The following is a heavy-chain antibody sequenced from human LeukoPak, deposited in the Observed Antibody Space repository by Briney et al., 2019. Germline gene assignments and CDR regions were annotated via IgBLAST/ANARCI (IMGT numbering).Heavy chain of an antibody. D-gene: IGHD6-13*01. J-gene: IGHJ5*02. CDR1: GGSISSYY. CDR3: ARRSSSWYNNWFDP. Sequence: SETLSLTCTVSGGSISSYYWSWIRQPPGKGLEWIWYIYYSGSTNYNPSLKSRVTISVDTSKNQFSLKLSSVTAADTAVYYCARRSSSWYNNWFDPWGQGTLVTVSS. V-gene: IGHV4-59*08. CDR2: IYYSGST.